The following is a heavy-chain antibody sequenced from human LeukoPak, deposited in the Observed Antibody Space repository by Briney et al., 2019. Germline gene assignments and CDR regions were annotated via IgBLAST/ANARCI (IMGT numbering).Heavy chain of an antibody. V-gene: IGHV4-59*01. D-gene: IGHD6-13*01. CDR2: IYYSGST. CDR3: ARDGNRGGAPTVYSSSL. J-gene: IGHJ4*02. CDR1: GGSISSYY. Sequence: SETLSLTCTVSGGSISSYYWSWIRQPPGKGLEWIGYIYYSGSTNYNPSLKSRVTISVDTSKNQFSLKLSSVTAEDTAVYYCARDGNRGGAPTVYSSSLWGQGTLVTVSS.